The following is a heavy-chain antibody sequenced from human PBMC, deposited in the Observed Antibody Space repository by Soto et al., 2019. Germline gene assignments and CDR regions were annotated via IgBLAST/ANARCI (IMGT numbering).Heavy chain of an antibody. D-gene: IGHD2-21*01. J-gene: IGHJ4*02. CDR1: GGSVSYNSYY. CDR3: ARLVVVAPVANV. CDR2: IFYTGTT. Sequence: SETLSLTCSVSGGSVSYNSYYWGWIRQPPGKGLEWVGGIFYTGTTYYNPSLKDRLSISVDTSKNSFSLNLTSVTAADTAVYFCARLVVVAPVANVWGRGTLVTVSS. V-gene: IGHV4-39*01.